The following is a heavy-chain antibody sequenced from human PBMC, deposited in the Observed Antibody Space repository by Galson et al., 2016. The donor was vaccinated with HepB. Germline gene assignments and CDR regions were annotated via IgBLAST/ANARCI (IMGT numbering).Heavy chain of an antibody. CDR1: GFSVGTHGVG. V-gene: IGHV2-5*02. CDR3: AHRPSSASPHTFWGWFDP. J-gene: IGHJ5*02. CDR2: IHWDDDK. D-gene: IGHD3-16*01. Sequence: PALVKPTQTLTLTCTCSGFSVGTHGVGVGWFRQPLGKALEWLALIHWDDDKRYSPSLNSRLTITKDNAKNQVVLTMTNMDPVDTATYYCAHRPSSASPHTFWGWFDPWGQGTLVSVSS.